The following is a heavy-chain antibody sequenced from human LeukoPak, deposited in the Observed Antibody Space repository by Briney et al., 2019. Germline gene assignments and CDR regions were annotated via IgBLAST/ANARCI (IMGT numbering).Heavy chain of an antibody. CDR1: GFSFNNYA. V-gene: IGHV3-23*01. CDR3: AKGANDYIEIAYFDY. D-gene: IGHD5-12*01. Sequence: PGGSLRLSCVASGFSFNNYAMNWVRQAPGKGLEWVSLIIGSSGSTFYADSVKGRFTIYRDKSKNTLYLQMNSLRAEDTAVYYCAKGANDYIEIAYFDYWGQGSLVTVSS. J-gene: IGHJ4*02. CDR2: IIGSSGST.